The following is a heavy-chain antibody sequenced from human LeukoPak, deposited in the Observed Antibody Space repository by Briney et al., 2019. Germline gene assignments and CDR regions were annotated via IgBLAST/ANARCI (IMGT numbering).Heavy chain of an antibody. CDR1: GGSISRGDYY. V-gene: IGHV4-30-4*01. Sequence: SETLSLTCTVSGGSISRGDYYWRWVRQPPGKGLEWIEYNYYSGSTDYNPSLKSRVTISVDTSKNQFSLKLSSVTAADTAVYYCARGKSKFDYWGQGTLVTVSS. J-gene: IGHJ4*02. CDR3: ARGKSKFDY. CDR2: NYYSGST.